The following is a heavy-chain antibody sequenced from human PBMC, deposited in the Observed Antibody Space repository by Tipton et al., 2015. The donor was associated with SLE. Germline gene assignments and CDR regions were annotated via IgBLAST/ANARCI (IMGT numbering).Heavy chain of an antibody. J-gene: IGHJ4*02. CDR3: ARGRRGSSSWYNDY. CDR1: GGSISNGGYY. Sequence: LRLSCTVSGGSISNGGYYWSWIRQHPGKGLEWIGYIYYSGSTYYNPSLKSRVTISVDTSKNQFSLKLSSVTAADTAVYYCARGRRGSSSWYNDYWGQGTLVTVSS. D-gene: IGHD6-13*01. V-gene: IGHV4-31*03. CDR2: IYYSGST.